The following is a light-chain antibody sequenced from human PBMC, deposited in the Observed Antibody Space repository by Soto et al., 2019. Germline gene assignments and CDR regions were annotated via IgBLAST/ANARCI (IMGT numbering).Light chain of an antibody. CDR3: QQTYCTPGT. J-gene: IGKJ1*01. Sequence: DIQMTQSPSSLSASVGDRVAITCRASQTISSYLNWYQQKPGKAPNLLIYAASNLQGGVPSRFSGSGSGTDFTLTISSLHSEDFATYYCQQTYCTPGTFGQGTKVDIK. CDR2: AAS. CDR1: QTISSY. V-gene: IGKV1-39*01.